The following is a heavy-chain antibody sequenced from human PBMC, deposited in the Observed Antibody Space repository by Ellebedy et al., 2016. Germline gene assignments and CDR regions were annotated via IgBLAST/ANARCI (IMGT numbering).Heavy chain of an antibody. CDR3: ARGPAVLRYFDWSLPYYYYGMDV. CDR2: MNPNSGNT. CDR1: GYTFTSYD. J-gene: IGHJ6*02. V-gene: IGHV1-8*01. D-gene: IGHD3-9*01. Sequence: ASVKVSCKASGYTFTSYDINWVRQATGQGLEWMGWMNPNSGNTGYAQKFQGRVTMTRNTSISTAYMELSSLRSEDTAVYYCARGPAVLRYFDWSLPYYYYGMDVWGQGTTVTVSS.